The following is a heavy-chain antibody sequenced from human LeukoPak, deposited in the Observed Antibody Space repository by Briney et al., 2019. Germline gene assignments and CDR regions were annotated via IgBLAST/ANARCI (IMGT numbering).Heavy chain of an antibody. CDR3: ARVRATGAHDC. V-gene: IGHV4-34*01. CDR1: GGSFSGYY. CDR2: TNHSGST. J-gene: IGHJ4*02. Sequence: PSETLSLTCAVYGGSFSGYYWSWIRQPPGKGLEWIGETNHSGSTNYNPPLKSRVTISVDTSKNQFSLKLSSVTAADTAVYYCARVRATGAHDCWGQGTLVTVSS. D-gene: IGHD7-27*01.